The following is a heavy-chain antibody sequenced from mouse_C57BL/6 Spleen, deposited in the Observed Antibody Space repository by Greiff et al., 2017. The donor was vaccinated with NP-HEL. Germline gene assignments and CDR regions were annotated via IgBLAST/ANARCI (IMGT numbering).Heavy chain of an antibody. Sequence: VQLQQSGAELVKPGASVKLSCKASGYTFTSYWMHWVKQRPGQGLEWIGMIHPNSGSTNYNEKFKSKATLTVDKSSSTAYMQLSRLTSEDSAVYYCAGYVAMDYWGQGTSVTVSS. CDR1: GYTFTSYW. CDR2: IHPNSGST. CDR3: AGYVAMDY. V-gene: IGHV1-64*01. J-gene: IGHJ4*01. D-gene: IGHD1-2*01.